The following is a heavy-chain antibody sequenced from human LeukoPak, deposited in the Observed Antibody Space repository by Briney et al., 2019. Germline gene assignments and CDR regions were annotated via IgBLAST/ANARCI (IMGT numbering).Heavy chain of an antibody. CDR3: AGSRGYCSGGSCYFDY. D-gene: IGHD2-15*01. Sequence: GGSLRLSCAASGFTFSNYWMNWVRQAPGKGLEWVASIKQDGGEKYYLDSVKGRFSISRDNAKNSLFLQMNSLRAEDTAVYYCAGSRGYCSGGSCYFDYWGREPWSPSPQ. V-gene: IGHV3-7*01. CDR1: GFTFSNYW. CDR2: IKQDGGEK. J-gene: IGHJ4*02.